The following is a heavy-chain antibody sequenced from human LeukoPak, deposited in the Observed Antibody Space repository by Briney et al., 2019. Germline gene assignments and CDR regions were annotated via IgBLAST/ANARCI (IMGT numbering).Heavy chain of an antibody. CDR2: IYYNGNT. CDR1: GGSMNRYK. Sequence: SETLSLTCILSGGSMNRYKWSWIRQSPGRGLEWIGYIYYNGNTNYNPSLKSRVTIFQDTSKNQFSLRLRSVTAADTAVYYCARDAYSGSVEFPNWFDPWGQGTLVTVSS. D-gene: IGHD2-21*01. J-gene: IGHJ5*02. V-gene: IGHV4-59*01. CDR3: ARDAYSGSVEFPNWFDP.